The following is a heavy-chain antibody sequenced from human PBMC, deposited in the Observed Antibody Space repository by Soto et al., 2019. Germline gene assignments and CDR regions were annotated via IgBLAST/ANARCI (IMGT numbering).Heavy chain of an antibody. Sequence: QVQLVQSGAEVKKPGASVKVSCKASGYTFTSYAMHWVRQAPGQRLEWMGWINAGNGNTKYSQKFQGRVTITSDTSPSTAYLELISLRSEDTAVYYCARTGTSSWYWFDPWGQGTLVTVSS. CDR3: ARTGTSSWYWFDP. V-gene: IGHV1-3*01. CDR2: INAGNGNT. D-gene: IGHD6-13*01. CDR1: GYTFTSYA. J-gene: IGHJ5*02.